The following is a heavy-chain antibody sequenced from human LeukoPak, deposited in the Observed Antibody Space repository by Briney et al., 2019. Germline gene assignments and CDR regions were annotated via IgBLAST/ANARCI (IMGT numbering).Heavy chain of an antibody. D-gene: IGHD3-10*01. CDR1: GFTFDDYA. Sequence: GGSLRLSCAASGFTFDDYAMSWVRQVPGKGLEWVSGINWNGGSTVYADSVKGRFTISRDNAKNSLYLQMNSLRPENTALYYCARTRLDYYGSGSYYNLINDYYYMDVWGKGTTVTISS. V-gene: IGHV3-20*04. CDR2: INWNGGST. CDR3: ARTRLDYYGSGSYYNLINDYYYMDV. J-gene: IGHJ6*03.